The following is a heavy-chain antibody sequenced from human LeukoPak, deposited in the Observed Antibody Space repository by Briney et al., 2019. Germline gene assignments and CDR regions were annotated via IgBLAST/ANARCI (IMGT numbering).Heavy chain of an antibody. CDR1: GFTVSSNY. CDR2: IYSGGST. D-gene: IGHD2-2*02. J-gene: IGHJ6*03. V-gene: IGHV3-66*01. Sequence: GSLRLSCAASGFTVSSNYMSWVRQAPGKGLEWVSVIYSGGSTYYADSVKGRFTISRDNSKNTLYLQMNSLRAEDTAVYYCARVGSGCSSTSCYKEMGDNYYYYYYMDVWGKGTTVTVSS. CDR3: ARVGSGCSSTSCYKEMGDNYYYYYYMDV.